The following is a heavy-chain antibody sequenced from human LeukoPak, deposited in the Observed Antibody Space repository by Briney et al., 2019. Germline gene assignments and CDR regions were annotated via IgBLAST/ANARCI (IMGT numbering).Heavy chain of an antibody. CDR3: VRDPDALDY. Sequence: GGSLRLSCAASGFTVSSKYTTWVRQAPGKGLEWVAYIRRSGSPIYYAESVKGRFTISRDNAKNSLYLQMNSLRDEDTAVYYCVRDPDALDYWGQGTPVTVSS. CDR1: GFTVSSKY. V-gene: IGHV3-48*02. CDR2: IRRSGSPI. J-gene: IGHJ4*02.